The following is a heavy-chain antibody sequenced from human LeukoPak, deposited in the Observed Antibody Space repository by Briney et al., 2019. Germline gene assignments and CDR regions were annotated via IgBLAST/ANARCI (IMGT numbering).Heavy chain of an antibody. J-gene: IGHJ6*03. CDR3: ARRLRFYYYYMDV. CDR2: IYYGGST. D-gene: IGHD5-12*01. Sequence: SETLSLTCTVSGGSISSYYWSWIRQPPGKGLEWIGYIYYGGSTNYNPSLKSRVTISVDTSKNQFSLKLSSVTAADTAVYYCARRLRFYYYYMDVWGKGTTVTVSS. V-gene: IGHV4-59*12. CDR1: GGSISSYY.